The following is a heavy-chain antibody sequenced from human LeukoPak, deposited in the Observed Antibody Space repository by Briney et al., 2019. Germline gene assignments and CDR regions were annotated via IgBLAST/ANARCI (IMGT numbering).Heavy chain of an antibody. V-gene: IGHV4-61*09. CDR3: ARGARYSSSWRTFYYYYYYMDV. Sequence: SETLSLTCTVSGGSISSRSYCWSWIRQPAGKGLEWIGHVHISGSTNYNSSLKSRVTISVDTSKNQFSLKLSSVTAADTAVYYCARGARYSSSWRTFYYYYYYMDVWGKGTTVTVSS. D-gene: IGHD6-13*01. CDR1: GGSISSRSYC. CDR2: VHISGST. J-gene: IGHJ6*03.